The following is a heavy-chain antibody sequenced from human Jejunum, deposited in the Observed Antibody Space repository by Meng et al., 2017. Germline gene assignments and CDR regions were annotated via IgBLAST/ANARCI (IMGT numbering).Heavy chain of an antibody. V-gene: IGHV3-74*01. CDR3: AKGNMTGRISGGMDV. D-gene: IGHD3-9*01. Sequence: GESLKISCAASGLTFSNFWMHWVRQGPGKGPEWVSRINPDGSDTTYADSVKGRFAISRDMYKNTVYLQMNTLRAEDTDLYYCAKGNMTGRISGGMDVWGQGTTVTVSS. J-gene: IGHJ6*02. CDR2: INPDGSDT. CDR1: GLTFSNFW.